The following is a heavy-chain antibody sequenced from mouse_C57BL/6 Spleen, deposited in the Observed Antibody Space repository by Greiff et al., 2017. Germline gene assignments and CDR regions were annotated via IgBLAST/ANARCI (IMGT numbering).Heavy chain of an antibody. Sequence: EVQVVEPGGGLVQPGGSMKLSCAASGFTFSDAWMDWVRQSPEKGLEWVAEIRNKANKHATYYAEYVNGRFTLSRDDSNSSVYLQMNSLRAEDTGIYYCTRGLRGYYAMDDGGQGTSVTVSS. V-gene: IGHV6-6*01. CDR3: TRGLRGYYAMDD. J-gene: IGHJ4*01. D-gene: IGHD2-4*01. CDR2: IRNKANKHAT. CDR1: GFTFSDAW.